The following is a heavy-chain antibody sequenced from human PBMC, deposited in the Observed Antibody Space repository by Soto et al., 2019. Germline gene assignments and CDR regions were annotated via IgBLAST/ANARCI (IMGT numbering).Heavy chain of an antibody. Sequence: GGLMRHSCAASEFTISSYWMHWVSQAPGKGLEWVAVISYDGSNKYYADSVKGRFTISRDNSKNTLYLQMNSLRAEDTAVYFCAKDTDGYDFGYWGHGTLVTVSS. V-gene: IGHV3-30*18. CDR3: AKDTDGYDFGY. CDR2: ISYDGSNK. J-gene: IGHJ4*01. D-gene: IGHD5-12*01. CDR1: EFTISSYW.